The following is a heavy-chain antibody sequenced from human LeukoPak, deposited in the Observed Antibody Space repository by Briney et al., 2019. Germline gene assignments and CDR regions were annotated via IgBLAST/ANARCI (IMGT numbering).Heavy chain of an antibody. CDR1: GFTFSTSN. V-gene: IGHV3-48*01. J-gene: IGHJ4*02. D-gene: IGHD6-13*01. Sequence: GGSLRLSCAASGFTFSTSNMNWVRQALGKGLEWVSYIGSDSTIYYADSVKGRFTISRDNAKNSLSLQMNSLTVEDTAVYYCARGWQLVDYWGQGTLVTVSS. CDR3: ARGWQLVDY. CDR2: IGSDSTI.